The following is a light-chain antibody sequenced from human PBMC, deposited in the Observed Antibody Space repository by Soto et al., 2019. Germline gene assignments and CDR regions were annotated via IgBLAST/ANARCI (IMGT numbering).Light chain of an antibody. V-gene: IGLV1-40*01. CDR1: SSNIGAGYN. J-gene: IGLJ2*01. CDR3: QSYDSSLDVV. CDR2: GNI. Sequence: QSVRTQPPSVSGAPGQRVTISCTGSSSNIGAGYNVHWYQQLPGTAPKLLIYGNINRPSGVPDRFSGSKSGTSASLAITGLQAEDEADYYCQSYDSSLDVVFGGGTQLTVL.